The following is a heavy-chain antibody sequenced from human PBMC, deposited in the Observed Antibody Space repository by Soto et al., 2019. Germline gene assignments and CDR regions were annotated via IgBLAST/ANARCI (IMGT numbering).Heavy chain of an antibody. J-gene: IGHJ5*02. CDR1: GGSISSSSYY. V-gene: IGHV4-39*01. CDR3: ASGKRGYSGYDRKVPWFDP. Sequence: QLQLQESGPGLVKPSETLSLTCTVSGGSISSSSYYWGWIRQPPGKGLEWIGSIYYSGSTYYNPSLKSRVTISVDTSKNQFSLKLSSVTAADTAVYYCASGKRGYSGYDRKVPWFDPWGQGTLVTVSS. CDR2: IYYSGST. D-gene: IGHD5-12*01.